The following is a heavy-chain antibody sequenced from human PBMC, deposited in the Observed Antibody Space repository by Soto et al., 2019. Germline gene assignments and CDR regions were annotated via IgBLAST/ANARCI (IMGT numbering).Heavy chain of an antibody. J-gene: IGHJ4*02. Sequence: TSETLSLTCTVSGGSVSSSSHYWGWIRQPPGKGLEWIGSIYYRGNTYYNPSLKSRVTISVDTSKNQFSLEVTSVTATDTAVYYCARHKDTSSRYLLPDYWGQGALVTVSS. V-gene: IGHV4-39*01. CDR1: GGSVSSSSHY. CDR2: IYYRGNT. D-gene: IGHD6-13*01. CDR3: ARHKDTSSRYLLPDY.